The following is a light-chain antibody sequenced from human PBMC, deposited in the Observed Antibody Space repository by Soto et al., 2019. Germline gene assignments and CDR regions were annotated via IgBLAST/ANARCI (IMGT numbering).Light chain of an antibody. CDR2: LGS. J-gene: IGKJ2*01. V-gene: IGKV2-28*01. CDR1: QTLLHSNGYNY. Sequence: DIVMTQSPLSLPVTPGEPASISCRSSQTLLHSNGYNYLDWYVQKPGRSPQLLFYLGSSRASGVPDRFSGSGSGTDFTLKISRVEAEDVGVYYCMQALQTPPAFGQGTKLAIK. CDR3: MQALQTPPA.